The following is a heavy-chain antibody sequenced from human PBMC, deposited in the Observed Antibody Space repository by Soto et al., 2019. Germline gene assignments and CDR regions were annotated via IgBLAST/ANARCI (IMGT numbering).Heavy chain of an antibody. CDR2: IYHSGTT. V-gene: IGHV4-4*02. D-gene: IGHD6-19*01. CDR1: GGSISDNW. J-gene: IGHJ4*02. CDR3: ARHVSVARTRGVDY. Sequence: QVQLQESGPGLVKPSGTLSLTCEVSGGSISDNWWSWVRQPPGRGLEWIGEIYHSGTTYYNPSLRSRVTILVDKSASQFSLTLNSVTAADTAVYYCARHVSVARTRGVDYWVQGTLVTVSS.